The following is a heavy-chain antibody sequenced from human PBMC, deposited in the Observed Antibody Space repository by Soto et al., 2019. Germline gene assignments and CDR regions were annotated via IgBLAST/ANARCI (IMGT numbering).Heavy chain of an antibody. CDR3: ARGQAIGGSSY. CDR2: IYYSEST. CDR1: GGTSSGGSYY. V-gene: IGHV4-31*03. D-gene: IGHD1-26*01. J-gene: IGHJ4*02. Sequence: SETLCVTCTVFGGTSSGGSYYWIWISQHPGKGLEWMGYIYYSESTYYNPSLKSRVTISVDTSKNQFSLKLSSVTAADTAVYYCARGQAIGGSSYWRQGTLVTVSS.